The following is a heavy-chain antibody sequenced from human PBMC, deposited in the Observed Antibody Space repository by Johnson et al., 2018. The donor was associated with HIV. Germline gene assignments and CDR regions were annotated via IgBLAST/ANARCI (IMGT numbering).Heavy chain of an antibody. Sequence: MLLVEAGGGLVQPGGSLRLSCAASGFSFDSHAINWVRQAPGKGLQWVSAISYSGSSPYYAASVKGRFPISRDNSRSTVYLHMINLRADDTALYYCAREISRYYYDYAAFDLWGQGTTVTVS. CDR2: ISYSGSSP. CDR3: AREISRYYYDYAAFDL. J-gene: IGHJ3*01. D-gene: IGHD3-22*01. V-gene: IGHV3-23*04. CDR1: GFSFDSHA.